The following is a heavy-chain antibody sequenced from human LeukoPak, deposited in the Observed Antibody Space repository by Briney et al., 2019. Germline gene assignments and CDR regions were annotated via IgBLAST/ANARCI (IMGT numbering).Heavy chain of an antibody. CDR3: ARDLRGRFDP. J-gene: IGHJ5*02. Sequence: SETLSLTCAVSAGSISSGGYSWSWIRQPPGKGLEWIGYIYHSGSTYYNPSLKSRVTISVDRSKNQFSLKLSSVTAADTAVYYCARDLRGRFDPWGQGTLVTVSS. D-gene: IGHD6-13*01. CDR1: AGSISSGGYS. CDR2: IYHSGST. V-gene: IGHV4-30-2*01.